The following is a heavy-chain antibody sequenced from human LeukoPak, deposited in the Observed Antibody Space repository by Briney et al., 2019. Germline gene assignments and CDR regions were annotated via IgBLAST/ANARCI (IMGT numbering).Heavy chain of an antibody. CDR2: INPNSGGT. CDR3: ARVIGVTAWYNWNSSVNAFDV. Sequence: GASVKVSCKASGYTFTGYYMHWVRQAPGQGLEWMGWINPNSGGTNYAQKFQGRVTMTRDTSISTAYMELSRLRSDDTAVYYCARVIGVTAWYNWNSSVNAFDVWGQGTMVTVSS. CDR1: GYTFTGYY. D-gene: IGHD1-7*01. J-gene: IGHJ3*01. V-gene: IGHV1-2*02.